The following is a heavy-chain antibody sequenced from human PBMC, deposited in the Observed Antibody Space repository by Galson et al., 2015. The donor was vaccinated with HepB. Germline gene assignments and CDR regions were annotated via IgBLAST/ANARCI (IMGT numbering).Heavy chain of an antibody. J-gene: IGHJ2*01. CDR3: ARAPSPYYDSSGYHGSFDL. D-gene: IGHD3-22*01. CDR1: GYTFTSYG. CDR2: ISAYNGNT. Sequence: SVKVSCKASGYTFTSYGISWVRQAPGKGLEWMGWISAYNGNTNYAQKLQGRVTMTTDTSTSTAYMEMMSLRSYDTAVYYYARAPSPYYDSSGYHGSFDLWGRGTLVTVSS. V-gene: IGHV1-18*04.